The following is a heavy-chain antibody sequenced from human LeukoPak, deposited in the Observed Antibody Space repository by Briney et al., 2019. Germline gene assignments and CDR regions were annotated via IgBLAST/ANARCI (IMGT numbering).Heavy chain of an antibody. D-gene: IGHD3-22*01. CDR1: GSPFSSYG. Sequence: GGSLRLPCAASGSPFSSYGMTWLRQTPATGLEWVSAISGSGETTYYSDSVKGRFTISRDNSKNTLFLQMNSLRVEDAAMYYCAKTHGYFDQWGQGTLVAVSS. J-gene: IGHJ4*02. CDR2: ISGSGETT. CDR3: AKTHGYFDQ. V-gene: IGHV3-23*01.